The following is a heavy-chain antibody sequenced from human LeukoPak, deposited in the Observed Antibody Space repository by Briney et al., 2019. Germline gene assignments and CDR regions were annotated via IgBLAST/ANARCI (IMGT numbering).Heavy chain of an antibody. V-gene: IGHV3-23*01. J-gene: IGHJ6*02. CDR2: ISGSGGST. CDR1: GFTFSDYY. Sequence: GGSLRLSCAASGFTFSDYYMSWIRQAPGKGLEWVSAISGSGGSTYYADSVKGRFTISRDNSKNTLYLQMNSLRAEDTAVYYCAKDSGYCSSTSCYTDPYYYYGMDVWGQGTTVTVSS. CDR3: AKDSGYCSSTSCYTDPYYYYGMDV. D-gene: IGHD2-2*02.